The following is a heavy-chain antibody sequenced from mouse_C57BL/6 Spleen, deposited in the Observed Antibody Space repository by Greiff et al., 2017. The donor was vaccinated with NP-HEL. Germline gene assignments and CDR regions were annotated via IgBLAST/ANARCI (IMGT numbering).Heavy chain of an antibody. CDR3: ARSTTVVARDYAMDY. CDR1: GYSFTSYY. CDR2: IYPGSGST. D-gene: IGHD1-1*01. Sequence: QVQLKESGPELVKPGASVKISCKASGYSFTSYYIHWVKQRPGQGLEWIGWIYPGSGSTKYNEKFKGKATLTADTSSSTAYMQLSSLTSEDSAVYYCARSTTVVARDYAMDYWGQGTSVTVSS. J-gene: IGHJ4*01. V-gene: IGHV1-66*01.